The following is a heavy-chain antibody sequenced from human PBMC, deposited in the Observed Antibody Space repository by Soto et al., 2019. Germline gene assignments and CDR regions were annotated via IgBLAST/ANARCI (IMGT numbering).Heavy chain of an antibody. D-gene: IGHD6-19*01. V-gene: IGHV1-8*01. CDR2: MDPNSGKT. J-gene: IGHJ4*02. Sequence: ASVKVSCKASGYTFTSYDINWVRQATGKGLEWMGRMDPNSGKTIYAQKLQGRVTMTGNTSTNTAYMKLSSLRSEDTAVYYCAPRYSSGSFDYWGQGTLVTVSS. CDR3: APRYSSGSFDY. CDR1: GYTFTSYD.